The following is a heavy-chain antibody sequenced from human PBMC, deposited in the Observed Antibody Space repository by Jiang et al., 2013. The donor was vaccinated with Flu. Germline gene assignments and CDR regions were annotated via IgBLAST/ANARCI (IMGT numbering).Heavy chain of an antibody. D-gene: IGHD6-13*01. J-gene: IGHJ2*01. CDR3: ARDLGGSSWYHYWYFDL. CDR2: TYYRSKWYN. Sequence: QTLSLTCAISGDSVSSNSAAWNWIRQSPSRGLEWLGRTYYRSKWYNDYAVSVKSRITINPDTSKNQFSLQLNSVTPEDTAVYYCARDLGGSSWYHYWYFDLWGRGTLVTVSS. V-gene: IGHV6-1*01. CDR1: GDSVSSNSAA.